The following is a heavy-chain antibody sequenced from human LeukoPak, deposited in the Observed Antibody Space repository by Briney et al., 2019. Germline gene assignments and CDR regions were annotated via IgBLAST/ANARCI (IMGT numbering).Heavy chain of an antibody. CDR1: GYTFTGYY. D-gene: IGHD6-13*01. CDR2: INPNSGGT. V-gene: IGHV1-2*02. CDR3: ARADYSSSWYSSWFDP. J-gene: IGHJ5*02. Sequence: GASVKVSCKASGYTFTGYYMHWVRQAPGQGLEWMGWINPNSGGTNYVQKFQGRVTMTRDTSISTAYMELSRLRSDDTAVYYCARADYSSSWYSSWFDPWGQGTLVTVSS.